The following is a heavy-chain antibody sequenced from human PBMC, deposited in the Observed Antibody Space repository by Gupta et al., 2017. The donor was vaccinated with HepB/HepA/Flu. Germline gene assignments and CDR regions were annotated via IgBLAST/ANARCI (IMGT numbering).Heavy chain of an antibody. CDR2: IYYSGST. CDR3: ARMSGLVGGGVDD. Sequence: GPGLVKPSDTLSLTCAVSGYSISSSHWWGWIRQPPGKGLEWIGYIYYSGSTYYNPSLTSRLTMSVDTSKNQFSLKLRSVTAADTAMYYCARMSGLVGGGVDDWGQGTLVTVSS. D-gene: IGHD3-16*01. J-gene: IGHJ4*02. CDR1: GYSISSSHW. V-gene: IGHV4-28*01.